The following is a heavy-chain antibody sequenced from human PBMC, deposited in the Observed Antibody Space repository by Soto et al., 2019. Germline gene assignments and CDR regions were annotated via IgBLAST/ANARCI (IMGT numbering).Heavy chain of an antibody. D-gene: IGHD3-22*01. CDR2: ISGSGGST. V-gene: IGHV3-23*01. CDR1: GFTFSSYA. Sequence: GGSLRLSCAASGFTFSSYAMSWVRQAPGKGLEWVSAISGSGGSTYYADSVKGRFTISRDNSKNTLYLQMNSLRAEDTAVYYCAKDHYYDSSGDMVDYWGQGTLVTVSS. CDR3: AKDHYYDSSGDMVDY. J-gene: IGHJ4*02.